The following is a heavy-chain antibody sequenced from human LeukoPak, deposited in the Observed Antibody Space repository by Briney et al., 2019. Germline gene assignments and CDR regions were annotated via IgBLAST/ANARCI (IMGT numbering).Heavy chain of an antibody. J-gene: IGHJ4*02. CDR1: GYTFTSYY. CDR2: INPSGGST. V-gene: IGHV1-46*01. CDR3: ASIAVAGNFDY. Sequence: ASVKVSCKASGYTFTSYYMHWVRQAPGQGLEWMGIINPSGGSTSYAQKFQGRVTMTRDTSTSTVYMELSSLRSGDTAVYYCASIAVAGNFDYWGQGTLVTVSS. D-gene: IGHD6-19*01.